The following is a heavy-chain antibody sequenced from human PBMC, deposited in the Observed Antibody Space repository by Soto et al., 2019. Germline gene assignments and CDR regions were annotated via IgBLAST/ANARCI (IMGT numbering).Heavy chain of an antibody. V-gene: IGHV3-30-3*01. CDR3: ARDGDILTGYPLDY. CDR2: ISYDGSNK. Sequence: GESLKISCAASGFTFSSYAMHWVRQAPGKGLEWVAVISYDGSNKYYADSVKGRFTISRDNSKNTLYLQMNSLRAEDTAVYYCARDGDILTGYPLDYWGQGTLVTVSS. D-gene: IGHD3-9*01. J-gene: IGHJ4*02. CDR1: GFTFSSYA.